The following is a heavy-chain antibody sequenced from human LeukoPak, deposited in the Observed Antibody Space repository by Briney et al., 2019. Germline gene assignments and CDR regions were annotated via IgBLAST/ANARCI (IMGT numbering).Heavy chain of an antibody. Sequence: GGSLRLSCAASGFTFSSYWMYWVRQAPGKGLVWVSRINGDGSDTSYADSVKGRYTISRDNAKNTLYLQMNVLRAEDTAVYYCARDAFGVDKSPFWGQGTLVTVSS. CDR1: GFTFSSYW. CDR2: INGDGSDT. V-gene: IGHV3-74*01. CDR3: ARDAFGVDKSPF. D-gene: IGHD3-3*01. J-gene: IGHJ4*02.